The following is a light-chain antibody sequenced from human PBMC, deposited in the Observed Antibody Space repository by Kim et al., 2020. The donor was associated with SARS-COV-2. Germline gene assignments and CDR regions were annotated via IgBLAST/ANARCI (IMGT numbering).Light chain of an antibody. CDR1: SLSNQY. CDR2: KDT. CDR3: QSADNSGTYPV. Sequence: SVSPGQTAWITCSGESLSNQYLYWYQHKPGQAPVLVIYKDTERPSGIPERFSGSSSGTLTISGVQAEDEADYYCQSADNSGTYPVFGGGTQLTVL. J-gene: IGLJ2*01. V-gene: IGLV3-25*03.